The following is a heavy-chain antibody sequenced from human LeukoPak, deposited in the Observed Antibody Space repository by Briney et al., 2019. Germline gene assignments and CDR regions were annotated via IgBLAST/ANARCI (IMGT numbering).Heavy chain of an antibody. CDR1: GFTFSNAW. Sequence: PGESLRLSCAASGFTFSNAWINWVRQAPGKGLEWVARIRSKGDGETTNYAAPVRGRFTISRDDSKTTLFLQMNSLKIEDTAVYFCVTEVSSYYGMDVWGQGTTVTVSS. V-gene: IGHV3-15*01. CDR3: VTEVSSYYGMDV. CDR2: IRSKGDGETT. J-gene: IGHJ6*02.